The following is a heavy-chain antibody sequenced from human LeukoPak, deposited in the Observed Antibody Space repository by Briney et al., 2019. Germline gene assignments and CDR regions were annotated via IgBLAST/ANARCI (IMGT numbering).Heavy chain of an antibody. J-gene: IGHJ4*02. D-gene: IGHD3-9*01. CDR3: ARDGWNCDILTGYKYYFDY. Sequence: SETLSLTCTVSGGSISSDSYYWSWIRQPAGKGLEWIGRIYTSGSTNYNPSLKSRVTISVDTSKNQFSLKLSSVTAADTAVYYCARDGWNCDILTGYKYYFDYWGQGTLVTVSS. V-gene: IGHV4-61*02. CDR1: GGSISSDSYY. CDR2: IYTSGST.